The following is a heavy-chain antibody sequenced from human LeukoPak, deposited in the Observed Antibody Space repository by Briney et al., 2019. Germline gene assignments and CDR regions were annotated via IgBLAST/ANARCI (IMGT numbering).Heavy chain of an antibody. CDR2: ISYDGSNK. V-gene: IGHV3-30*18. J-gene: IGHJ4*02. CDR3: AKDSLDAYYYDSSGYPGGY. CDR1: GFTFSSYG. D-gene: IGHD3-22*01. Sequence: GGSLRLSCAASGFTFSSYGMHWVRQAPGKGLEWVAVISYDGSNKYYADSVKGRFTSSRDNSKNTLYLQMNSLRAEDTAVYYCAKDSLDAYYYDSSGYPGGYWGQGTLVTVSS.